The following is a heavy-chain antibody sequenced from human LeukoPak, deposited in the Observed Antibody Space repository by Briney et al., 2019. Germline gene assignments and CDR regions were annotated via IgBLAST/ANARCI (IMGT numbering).Heavy chain of an antibody. Sequence: PSETLSLTCAVYDGSFSGYYWSWIRQPPGKGLEWIGEINHSGSTNYNPSLKSRVTISVDTSKNQFSLKLSSVTAADTAVYYCARRRYQLLFYYYYYMDVWGKGTTVTVSS. CDR2: INHSGST. V-gene: IGHV4-34*01. CDR3: ARRRYQLLFYYYYYMDV. CDR1: DGSFSGYY. D-gene: IGHD2-2*01. J-gene: IGHJ6*03.